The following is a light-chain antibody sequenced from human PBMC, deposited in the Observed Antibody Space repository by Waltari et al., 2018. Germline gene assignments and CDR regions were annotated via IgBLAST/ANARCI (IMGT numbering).Light chain of an antibody. V-gene: IGLV2-14*01. Sequence: QSALTQPASVSGSPGQSITISCRGTSSDIGSSKHVSWYQQHPGKAPKLMIYEVSNRPSGVSNRFSGSKSGNTASLTISGLQADDESHYYCTSFTSSATWVFGGGTKVTVL. CDR3: TSFTSSATWV. CDR2: EVS. CDR1: SSDIGSSKH. J-gene: IGLJ3*02.